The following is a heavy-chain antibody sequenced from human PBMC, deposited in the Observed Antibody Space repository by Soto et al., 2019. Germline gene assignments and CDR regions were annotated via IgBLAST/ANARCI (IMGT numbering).Heavy chain of an antibody. CDR2: ISAYNANT. CDR1: GYTFTSYG. J-gene: IGHJ4*02. Sequence: ASVKVSCKASGYTFTSYGISWVRQAPGQGLEWMGWISAYNANTNYAQKLQGRVTMTTDTSTSTAYMELRSLRSDATAVYFCARDRLGATGDYWGQGTLVTVSS. D-gene: IGHD1-26*01. V-gene: IGHV1-18*01. CDR3: ARDRLGATGDY.